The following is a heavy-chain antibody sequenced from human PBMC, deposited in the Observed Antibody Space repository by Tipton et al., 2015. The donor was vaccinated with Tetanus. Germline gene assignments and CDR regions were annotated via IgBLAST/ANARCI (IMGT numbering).Heavy chain of an antibody. CDR3: ARLVKQWLVPEDY. J-gene: IGHJ4*02. CDR1: GYTFTSYA. V-gene: IGHV1-3*04. CDR2: INTDNGNT. D-gene: IGHD6-19*01. Sequence: QLVQSGPEVKKPGASVKVSCKASGYTFTSYAMHWVRQAPGQRLEWMGWINTDNGNTKYSQTLQGRVTITRDTSASTAYMELSSLRSDDTAVYFCARLVKQWLVPEDYWGQGTLVTVSS.